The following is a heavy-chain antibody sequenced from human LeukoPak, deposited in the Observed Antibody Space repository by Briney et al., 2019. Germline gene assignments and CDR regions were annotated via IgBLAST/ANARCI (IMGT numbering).Heavy chain of an antibody. CDR1: GYSFTSYW. V-gene: IGHV5-51*01. CDR2: IYPGDSDT. D-gene: IGHD6-13*01. CDR3: AVSSDSSSWYRRGGYY. J-gene: IGHJ4*02. Sequence: GESLKISCKGSGYSFTSYWIGWVRQMPGKGLEWMGIIYPGDSDTRYSPSFQGQVTISADKSISTAYLQWSSLKASDTAMYYCAVSSDSSSWYRRGGYYWGQGTLVTVSS.